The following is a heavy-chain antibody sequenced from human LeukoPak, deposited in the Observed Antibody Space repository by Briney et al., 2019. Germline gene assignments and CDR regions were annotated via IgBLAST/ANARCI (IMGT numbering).Heavy chain of an antibody. CDR3: ARVRESWLFDY. CDR2: INHSGST. CDR1: GGSFSGYY. V-gene: IGHV4-34*01. D-gene: IGHD5-24*01. J-gene: IGHJ4*02. Sequence: SETLSLTCAVYGGSFSGYYWSWIRQPPGKGLEWIGEINHSGSTNYNPSLKSRVTISVDTSKNQFSLKLSSVTAADTAVYYCARVRESWLFDYWGQGTLVTVAS.